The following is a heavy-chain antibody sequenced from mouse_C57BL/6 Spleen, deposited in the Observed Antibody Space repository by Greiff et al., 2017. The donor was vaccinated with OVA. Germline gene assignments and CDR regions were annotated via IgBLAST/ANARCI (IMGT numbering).Heavy chain of an antibody. CDR1: GYTFTSYW. V-gene: IGHV1-72*01. CDR2: IDPNSGGT. Sequence: QVQLLQPGAELVKPGASVKLSCTASGYTFTSYWMHWVKQRPGRGLEWIGRIDPNSGGTKYNDKFTSKATLTVDKPSSTAYMQLSSLTSEDSAVYYCASSFITTVVDLYAMDYWGQGTSVTVSS. D-gene: IGHD1-1*01. J-gene: IGHJ4*01. CDR3: ASSFITTVVDLYAMDY.